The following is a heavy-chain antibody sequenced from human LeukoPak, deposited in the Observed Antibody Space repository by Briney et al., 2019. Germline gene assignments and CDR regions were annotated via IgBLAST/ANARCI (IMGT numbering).Heavy chain of an antibody. D-gene: IGHD3-9*01. CDR1: GGSMSSSSYY. J-gene: IGHJ4*02. V-gene: IGHV4-39*01. Sequence: PSETLSLTCTVSGGSMSSSSYYWGWIRQPPGKGLEWIGSIYYSGSTYYNPSLKSRVTISVDTSKNQFSLKLSSVTAADTAVYYCARLPYDILTGYYGTLDYWGQGTLVTVSS. CDR2: IYYSGST. CDR3: ARLPYDILTGYYGTLDY.